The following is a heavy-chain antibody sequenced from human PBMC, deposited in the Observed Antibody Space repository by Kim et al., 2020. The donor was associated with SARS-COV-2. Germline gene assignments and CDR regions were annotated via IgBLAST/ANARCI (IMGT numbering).Heavy chain of an antibody. D-gene: IGHD3-3*01. Sequence: GGSLRLSCAASGFTFSSYEMNWVRQAPGKGLEWVSYISSSGSTIYYADSVKGRFTISRDNAKNSLYLQMNSLRAEDTAVYYCARGISENIVLRFLEWLPDYYYYGMDVWGQGTTVTVSS. CDR3: ARGISENIVLRFLEWLPDYYYYGMDV. V-gene: IGHV3-48*03. CDR1: GFTFSSYE. CDR2: ISSSGSTI. J-gene: IGHJ6*02.